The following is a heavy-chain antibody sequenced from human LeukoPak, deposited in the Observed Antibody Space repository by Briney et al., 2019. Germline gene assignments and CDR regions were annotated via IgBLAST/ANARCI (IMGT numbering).Heavy chain of an antibody. CDR3: ARGWVPSDITLK. CDR1: GFTFDFYT. V-gene: IGHV3-21*01. CDR2: IHDSSNYI. J-gene: IGHJ3*01. Sequence: PGGSLRLSCVASGFTFDFYTMDWLRQAPGKGPEWVASIHDSSNYIHYADSVRGRFTISRDNARNTVYLQMNSLRAEDTAVYYCARGWVPSDITLKWGQGTMVTVSS. D-gene: IGHD3-22*01.